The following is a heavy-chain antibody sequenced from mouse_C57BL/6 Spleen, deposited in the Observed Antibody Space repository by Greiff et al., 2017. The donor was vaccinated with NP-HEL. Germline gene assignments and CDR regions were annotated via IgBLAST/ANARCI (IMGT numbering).Heavy chain of an antibody. J-gene: IGHJ1*03. D-gene: IGHD1-1*01. Sequence: QVQLQQPGAELVRPGSSVKLSCKASGYTFTSYWMHWVKQRPIQGLEWIGNIDPSDSETHYNQKFKDKATLTVDKSSSTAYMQLSSLTSEDSAVYYCARSYYGSSYSWYFDVWGTGTTVTVSS. CDR3: ARSYYGSSYSWYFDV. V-gene: IGHV1-52*01. CDR2: IDPSDSET. CDR1: GYTFTSYW.